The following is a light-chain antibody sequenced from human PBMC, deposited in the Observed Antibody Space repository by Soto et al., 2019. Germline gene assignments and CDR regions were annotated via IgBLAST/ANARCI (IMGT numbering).Light chain of an antibody. CDR1: QSVSSN. J-gene: IGKJ1*01. Sequence: EIVMAQSPATLSVSPGERATLSCRASQSVSSNLAWYQQKGGQAPRLLIYGASTRATGIPARFSGSGSGTEFTLTISSXQSEDFAVYFCQQFNNWPQTFGQGTKVDIK. CDR3: QQFNNWPQT. V-gene: IGKV3-15*01. CDR2: GAS.